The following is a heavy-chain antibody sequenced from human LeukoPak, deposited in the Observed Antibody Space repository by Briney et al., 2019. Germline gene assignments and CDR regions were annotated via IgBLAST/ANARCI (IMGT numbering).Heavy chain of an antibody. CDR3: ARGGVGSPIDY. J-gene: IGHJ4*02. V-gene: IGHV4-61*08. D-gene: IGHD3-10*01. Sequence: PSQTLSLTCTVSGGSISSGGYYWSWIRQPPGKGLEWIGYIYYSGSTNYNPSLKSRVTISVDTSKNQFSLKLSSVTAADTAVYYCARGGVGSPIDYWGQGTLVTVSS. CDR1: GGSISSGGYY. CDR2: IYYSGST.